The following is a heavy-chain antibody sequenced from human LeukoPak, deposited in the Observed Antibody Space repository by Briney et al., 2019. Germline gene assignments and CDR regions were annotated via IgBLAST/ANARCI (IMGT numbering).Heavy chain of an antibody. D-gene: IGHD3-10*02. CDR3: ARRGLVPAFDI. J-gene: IGHJ3*02. CDR1: GFTFSSYW. V-gene: IGHV3-74*01. Sequence: GGSLRLSCAASGFTFSSYWMHWVRQAPGKGLVWLSRVNGDGNIATYADSVRGRFTISRDNAKNTLYLQMNSLRAEDTAVYYCARRGLVPAFDIWGQGTMVSVTS. CDR2: VNGDGNIA.